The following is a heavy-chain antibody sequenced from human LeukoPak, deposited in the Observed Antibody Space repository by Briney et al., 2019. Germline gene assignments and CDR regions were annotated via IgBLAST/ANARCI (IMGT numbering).Heavy chain of an antibody. V-gene: IGHV3-23*01. D-gene: IGHD3-22*01. Sequence: PGGSLRLSCAASGFTFSIYAMSWVRQAPGKGLQWVSSITSRGESTWYVDSVKGRFTITRDNSDNTLYLQMHSLRAEDTAVYYCARDRPNYYGSDGHYYRRDGDYWGRGTLVSVSS. J-gene: IGHJ4*02. CDR2: ITSRGEST. CDR3: ARDRPNYYGSDGHYYRRDGDY. CDR1: GFTFSIYA.